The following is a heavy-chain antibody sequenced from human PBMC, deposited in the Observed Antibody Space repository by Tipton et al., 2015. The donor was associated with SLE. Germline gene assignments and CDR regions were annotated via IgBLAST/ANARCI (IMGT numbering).Heavy chain of an antibody. D-gene: IGHD6-6*01. J-gene: IGHJ4*02. CDR2: IYYSGST. CDR1: GGSISSYY. V-gene: IGHV4-59*01. Sequence: TLSLTCTVSGGSISSYYWSWIRQPPGKGLEWIGYIYYSGSTNYNHSLKSRVTISVDTSKNQFSLKLSSVTAADTAVYYCARDLAARGGHYFDYWGQGTLVSVSS. CDR3: ARDLAARGGHYFDY.